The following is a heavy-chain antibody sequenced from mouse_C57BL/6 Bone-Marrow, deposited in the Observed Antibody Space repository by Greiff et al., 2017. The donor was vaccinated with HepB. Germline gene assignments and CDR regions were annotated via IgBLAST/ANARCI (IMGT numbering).Heavy chain of an antibody. CDR1: GFNIKDDY. CDR3: TFYGNYPYFDY. Sequence: VQLKQSGAELVRPGASVKLSCTASGFNIKDDYMHWVKQRPEQGLEWIGWIDPENGDTEYASKFQGKATITADTSSNTAYLQLRSLTSEDTAVYYCTFYGNYPYFDYWGQGTTLTVSS. CDR2: IDPENGDT. J-gene: IGHJ2*01. D-gene: IGHD2-1*01. V-gene: IGHV14-4*01.